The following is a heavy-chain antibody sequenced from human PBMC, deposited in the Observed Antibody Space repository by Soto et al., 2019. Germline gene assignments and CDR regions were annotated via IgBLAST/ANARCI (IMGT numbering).Heavy chain of an antibody. J-gene: IGHJ4*02. Sequence: PWGSLILSCVSYVLNFSIYGMSWVRQAPGEGLEWVSAISGSGGSTYYADSVKGRFTISRDNSKNTLYLQMNSLRAEDTAVYYCAKDQDYYGSYYWGQGTLVTVSS. V-gene: IGHV3-23*01. CDR2: ISGSGGST. CDR3: AKDQDYYGSYY. CDR1: VLNFSIYG. D-gene: IGHD3-10*01.